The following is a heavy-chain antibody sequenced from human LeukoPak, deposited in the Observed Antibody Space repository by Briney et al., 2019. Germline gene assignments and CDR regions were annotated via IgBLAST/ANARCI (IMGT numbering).Heavy chain of an antibody. V-gene: IGHV4-39*02. CDR3: ARDGYPIVVVPAATAFDI. CDR1: GGSISSSSYY. J-gene: IGHJ3*02. D-gene: IGHD2-2*01. CDR2: IYYSGST. Sequence: SETLSLTCTVSGGSISSSSYYWGWIRRPPGKGLEWIGSIYYSGSTYYNPSLKSRVTISVDTSKNQFSLKLSSVTAADTAVYYCARDGYPIVVVPAATAFDIWGQGTMVTVSS.